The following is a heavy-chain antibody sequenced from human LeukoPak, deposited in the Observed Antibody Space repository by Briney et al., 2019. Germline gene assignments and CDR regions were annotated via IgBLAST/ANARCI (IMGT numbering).Heavy chain of an antibody. D-gene: IGHD3-10*01. Sequence: GGSLRLSCAASGLTFSSYAMSWVRQAPGKGLEWVSAISGSGGSTYYADSVKGRFTISRDNSKNTLYLQMNSLRAEDTAVYYCAKDFFGSGSYNWFDPWGQGTLVTVSS. CDR2: ISGSGGST. CDR1: GLTFSSYA. V-gene: IGHV3-23*01. CDR3: AKDFFGSGSYNWFDP. J-gene: IGHJ5*02.